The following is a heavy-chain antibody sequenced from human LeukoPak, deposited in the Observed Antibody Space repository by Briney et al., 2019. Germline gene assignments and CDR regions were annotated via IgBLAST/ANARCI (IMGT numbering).Heavy chain of an antibody. CDR1: GGTFSSYA. CDR2: IIPIFGTA. D-gene: IGHD2-2*01. V-gene: IGHV1-69*06. CDR3: ALADIVVVPAAMPHYGMDV. Sequence: SVKVSCKASGGTFSSYAISWVRQAPGQGLEWMGGIIPIFGTANYAQKFQGRVTITADKSTSTAYMELSSLRSEDTAVYYCALADIVVVPAAMPHYGMDVWGKGTTVTVSS. J-gene: IGHJ6*04.